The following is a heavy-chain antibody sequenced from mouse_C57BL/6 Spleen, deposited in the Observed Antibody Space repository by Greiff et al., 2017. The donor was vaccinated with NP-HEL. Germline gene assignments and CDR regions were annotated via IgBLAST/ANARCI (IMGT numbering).Heavy chain of an antibody. V-gene: IGHV5-4*01. CDR3: GREDYDGGAWFAY. J-gene: IGHJ3*01. CDR2: ISDGGSYT. CDR1: GFTFSSYA. D-gene: IGHD2-4*01. Sequence: DVMLVESGGGLVKPGGSLKLSCAASGFTFSSYAMSWVRQTPEKRLEWVATISDGGSYTYYPDNVKGRFTISRDNAKNNLYLQMSHLKSEDTARYDCGREDYDGGAWFAYWGQGTLVTVSA.